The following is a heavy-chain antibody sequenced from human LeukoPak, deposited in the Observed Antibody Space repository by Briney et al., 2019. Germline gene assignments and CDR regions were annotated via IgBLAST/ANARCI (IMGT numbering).Heavy chain of an antibody. J-gene: IGHJ3*02. Sequence: PSETLSLTCTVSGASMTTYYWSWIRQPPGKGLEWVAYIYSSGSTNYNPSLKSRLTISIDTSKKQFSLKMSSVTAADTALYYCARLPAARLISGAFDIWAKGQWSPSLQ. CDR2: IYSSGST. CDR3: ARLPAARLISGAFDI. CDR1: GASMTTYY. D-gene: IGHD1-20*01. V-gene: IGHV4-59*01.